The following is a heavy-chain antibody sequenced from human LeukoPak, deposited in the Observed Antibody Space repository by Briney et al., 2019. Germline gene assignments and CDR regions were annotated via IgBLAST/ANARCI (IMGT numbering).Heavy chain of an antibody. D-gene: IGHD2-2*02. J-gene: IGHJ4*02. Sequence: PSETLSLTCAVSGGSISSSSYYWGWIRQPPGKGLEWIGSIYYSGSTYYNPSLKSRVTISVDTSKNQFSLKLSSVTAADTAVYYCARHRIETGDIVVVPAAIPPYYFDYWGQGTLVTVSS. CDR3: ARHRIETGDIVVVPAAIPPYYFDY. CDR2: IYYSGST. V-gene: IGHV4-39*01. CDR1: GGSISSSSYY.